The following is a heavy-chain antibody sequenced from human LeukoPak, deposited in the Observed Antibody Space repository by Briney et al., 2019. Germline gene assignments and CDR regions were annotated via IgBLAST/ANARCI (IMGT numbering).Heavy chain of an antibody. J-gene: IGHJ4*02. D-gene: IGHD2-2*01. Sequence: SVKVSCRASGGTFSSYAISWVRQAPGQGLEWMGGIIPIFGTANYAQKSQGRVTITTDESTSTAYMELSSLRSEDTAVYYCARARERGYCSSTSCPNLGLDYWGQGTLVTVSS. V-gene: IGHV1-69*05. CDR1: GGTFSSYA. CDR2: IIPIFGTA. CDR3: ARARERGYCSSTSCPNLGLDY.